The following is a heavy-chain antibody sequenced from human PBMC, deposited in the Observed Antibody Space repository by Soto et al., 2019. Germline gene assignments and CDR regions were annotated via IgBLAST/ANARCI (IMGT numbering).Heavy chain of an antibody. V-gene: IGHV4-59*08. CDR3: ARRPYYYYYMDV. CDR1: GGSISSYY. Sequence: PETLSLTCTVSGGSISSYYWSWIRPPPGKGLEWIGYIYYSGSTNYNPSLKSRVTRSVDPSKNQFSLKLSSVTAADTAVYYCARRPYYYYYMDVWGKGTTVTVSS. J-gene: IGHJ6*03. CDR2: IYYSGST.